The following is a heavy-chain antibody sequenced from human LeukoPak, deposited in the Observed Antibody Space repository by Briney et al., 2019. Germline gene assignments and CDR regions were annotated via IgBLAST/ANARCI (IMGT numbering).Heavy chain of an antibody. J-gene: IGHJ3*02. CDR1: GSSISSGYY. CDR2: IYHSGST. V-gene: IGHV4-38-2*02. Sequence: SETLSLTCTVSGSSISSGYYWGWIRQPPGKGLEWIGSIYHSGSTYYNPSLKSRVTISVDTSKNQFSLKLSSVTAADTAVYYCASSLYYYDSSGPDIWGEGTMVTVSS. D-gene: IGHD3-22*01. CDR3: ASSLYYYDSSGPDI.